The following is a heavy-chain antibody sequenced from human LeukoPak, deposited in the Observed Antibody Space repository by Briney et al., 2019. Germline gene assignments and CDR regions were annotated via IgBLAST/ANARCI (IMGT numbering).Heavy chain of an antibody. CDR2: INHSGSA. Sequence: SETLSLTCAVYGGSFSDYCWSWIRQSPGRGMEWIGEINHSGSANYNPSLESRVTISIDTSKNQFSLKLSSVTAADTAVYYCACRELMDVWGQGTTVTVSS. J-gene: IGHJ6*02. CDR3: ACRELMDV. D-gene: IGHD1-7*01. V-gene: IGHV4-34*01. CDR1: GGSFSDYC.